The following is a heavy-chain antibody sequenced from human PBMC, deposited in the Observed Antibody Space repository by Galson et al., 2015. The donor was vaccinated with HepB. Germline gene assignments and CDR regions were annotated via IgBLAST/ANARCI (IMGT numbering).Heavy chain of an antibody. D-gene: IGHD6-13*01. CDR1: GFTFGDYA. Sequence: SLRLSCAASGFTFGDYAMSWFRQAPGKGLEWVGFIRSKPYGGTTEYAASVKGRFTISRDDSKSIAYIQMNSLKTEDTAVYYCTRGIAAAGKRGHYYYYFMDVWGKGTTVTVSS. J-gene: IGHJ6*03. V-gene: IGHV3-49*03. CDR2: IRSKPYGGTT. CDR3: TRGIAAAGKRGHYYYYFMDV.